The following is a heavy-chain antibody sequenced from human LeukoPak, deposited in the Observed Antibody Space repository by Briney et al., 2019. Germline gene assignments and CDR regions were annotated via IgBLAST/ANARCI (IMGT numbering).Heavy chain of an antibody. D-gene: IGHD7-27*01. CDR1: GFPFSMYW. Sequence: PGGSLRLSCAASGFPFSMYWMYWVRQAPGKGLVWVSRMNSDGSITDYADSVKGRFTISRDNAKNTLYLQMNSLRAEDTAVYYCASESYWGLNYWGQGTLVIVSS. V-gene: IGHV3-74*01. J-gene: IGHJ4*02. CDR2: MNSDGSIT. CDR3: ASESYWGLNY.